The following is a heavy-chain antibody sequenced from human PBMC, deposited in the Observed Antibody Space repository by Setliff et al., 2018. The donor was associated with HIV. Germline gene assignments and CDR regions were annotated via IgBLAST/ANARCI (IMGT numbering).Heavy chain of an antibody. Sequence: GESLRLSCAASGFTFRDHYISWIRQAPGKGLEWVSYISSSGNSRHYADSVRGRFTISRDNSKDSLYLQMNSLRAEDTAVYYCVRDWAGPGFQHWGQGTLVTSPQ. D-gene: IGHD3-16*01. CDR3: VRDWAGPGFQH. J-gene: IGHJ1*01. CDR1: GFTFRDHY. CDR2: ISSSGNSR. V-gene: IGHV3-11*04.